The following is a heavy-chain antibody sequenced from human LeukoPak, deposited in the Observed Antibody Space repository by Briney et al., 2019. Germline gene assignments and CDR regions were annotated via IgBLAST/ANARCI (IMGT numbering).Heavy chain of an antibody. Sequence: GESLKISCKCSGYSFTSYWIGWVRQMPGKGLGWMGIIYPGDSDTRYSSSFQGQVTISAAKSISTASLQWSSRKASDTAMYYCARQEPNYYDSSAHMAFDIWGQGTMVTVSS. D-gene: IGHD3-22*01. CDR1: GYSFTSYW. V-gene: IGHV5-51*01. J-gene: IGHJ3*02. CDR3: ARQEPNYYDSSAHMAFDI. CDR2: IYPGDSDT.